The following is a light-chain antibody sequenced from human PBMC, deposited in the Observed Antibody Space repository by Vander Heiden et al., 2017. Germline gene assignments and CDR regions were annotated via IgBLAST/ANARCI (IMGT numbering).Light chain of an antibody. CDR1: SSDVGGYNY. V-gene: IGLV2-8*01. CDR2: EVS. CDR3: SSYAGSNNVV. Sequence: QSALTPPPSPSGSPGHSVTISCPGTSSDVGGYNYVSWYQQHPGKAPKLMIYEVSKRPSGVPDRFSGSKSGNTASLTVSGLQAEDEADYYCSSYAGSNNVVFGGGTKLTVL. J-gene: IGLJ2*01.